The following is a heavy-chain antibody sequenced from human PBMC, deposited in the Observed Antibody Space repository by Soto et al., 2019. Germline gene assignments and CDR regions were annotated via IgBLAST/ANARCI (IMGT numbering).Heavy chain of an antibody. D-gene: IGHD2-15*01. CDR1: GYTFTSYG. V-gene: IGHV1-18*01. CDR2: ISAYNGNT. Sequence: QVQLVQSGAEVKKPGASVKVSCKASGYTFTSYGISWVLQAPGQGLEWMGWISAYNGNTNYAQKLQGRVTMTTDTSTSKDYMELRSLRSDDTAVYYCARVADKCSGGSCYDYWGQGTLVTVSS. J-gene: IGHJ4*02. CDR3: ARVADKCSGGSCYDY.